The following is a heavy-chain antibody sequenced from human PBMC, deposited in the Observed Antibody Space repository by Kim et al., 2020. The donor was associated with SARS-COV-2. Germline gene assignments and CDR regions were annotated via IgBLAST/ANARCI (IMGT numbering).Heavy chain of an antibody. Sequence: GTTYYNPSLKRRVPSSVDTSQNQFSLKLSSVTAADTAVYYCARPGGPTDYWGQGTLVTVSS. CDR3: ARPGGPTDY. J-gene: IGHJ4*02. V-gene: IGHV4-39*01. D-gene: IGHD2-15*01. CDR2: GTT.